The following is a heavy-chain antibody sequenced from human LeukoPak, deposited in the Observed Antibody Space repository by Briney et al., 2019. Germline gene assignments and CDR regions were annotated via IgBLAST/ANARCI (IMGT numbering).Heavy chain of an antibody. CDR2: IYHSGST. CDR3: ARGNDPIAAAGSFDY. J-gene: IGHJ4*02. D-gene: IGHD6-13*01. CDR1: GGSISSSSYY. Sequence: SETLSLTCTVSGGSISSSSYYWGWIRQPPGKGLEWIGYIYHSGSTYYDPSLKSRVTISVDRSKNQFSLKLSSVTAADTAVYYCARGNDPIAAAGSFDYWGQGTLVTVSS. V-gene: IGHV4-30-2*01.